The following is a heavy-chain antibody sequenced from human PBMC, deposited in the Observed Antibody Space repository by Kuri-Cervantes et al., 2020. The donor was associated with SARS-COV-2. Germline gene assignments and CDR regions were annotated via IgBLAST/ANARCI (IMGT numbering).Heavy chain of an antibody. CDR3: ARAYQGLGIWGDIDY. CDR1: GYTFTSYG. CDR2: ISAYNGNT. V-gene: IGHV1-18*01. J-gene: IGHJ4*02. D-gene: IGHD3-16*01. Sequence: ASVKVSCKASGYTFTSYGISWVRQAPGQGLEWMGWISAYNGNTNYAQKLQGRVTMTRDTSISTAYMELSRLRSDDTAVYYCARAYQGLGIWGDIDYWGQGTLVTVSS.